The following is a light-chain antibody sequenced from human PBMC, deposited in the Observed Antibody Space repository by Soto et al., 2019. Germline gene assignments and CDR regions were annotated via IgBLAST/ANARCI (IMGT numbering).Light chain of an antibody. CDR1: QSVSSSY. V-gene: IGKV3-20*01. CDR3: PMYARTTLYT. J-gene: IGKJ2*01. Sequence: EIVLTQSPGTLSLSPGERATLSSRASQSVSSSYLAWYQQKPGQAPRLLIYGASSKATGIPDRFTASGAGIHFTLTIRSKDEGELVVYYCPMYARTTLYTFGQVTEMVIK. CDR2: GAS.